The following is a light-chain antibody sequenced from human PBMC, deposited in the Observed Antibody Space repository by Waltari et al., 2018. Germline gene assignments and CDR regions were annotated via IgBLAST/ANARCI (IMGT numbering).Light chain of an antibody. CDR2: WAS. CDR1: QSVLYSSNNKNY. Sequence: DIVMTQSPDSLAVSLGERATINCKSSQSVLYSSNNKNYLAWYQQKPGQPPKLLIYWASTRESGVPDRFSGSGSGTDFTLTISSLQAEDVAVYYCQQYYSTPFTFGPGPKWISN. CDR3: QQYYSTPFT. J-gene: IGKJ3*01. V-gene: IGKV4-1*01.